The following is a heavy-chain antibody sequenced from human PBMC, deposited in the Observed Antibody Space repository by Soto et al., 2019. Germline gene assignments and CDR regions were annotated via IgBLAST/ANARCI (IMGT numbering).Heavy chain of an antibody. D-gene: IGHD2-2*01. Sequence: GGSLRLSCAASGFTFSTFNMNWVRQAPGKGLEWVSYISSSGSTIYYADSVKGRFTISRDNAKNSLYVQMNSLRAEDTAVYYCARNLGYCISTSCLREGYWGQGTLVTVSS. J-gene: IGHJ4*02. CDR1: GFTFSTFN. CDR2: ISSSGSTI. CDR3: ARNLGYCISTSCLREGY. V-gene: IGHV3-48*04.